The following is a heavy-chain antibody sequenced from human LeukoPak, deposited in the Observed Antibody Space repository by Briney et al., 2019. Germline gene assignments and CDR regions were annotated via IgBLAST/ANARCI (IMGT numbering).Heavy chain of an antibody. CDR3: ARDRHRRHYYDSSLRPTLDY. J-gene: IGHJ4*02. Sequence: GASVTVSCKASGYTFTNFGLSWVRQAPAQGLEWMGWISGYHGNTNYAQKLQGRVTMTTDTSTSTAYMDLRSLRSDDTAVYYCARDRHRRHYYDSSLRPTLDYWGQGTLVTVSS. V-gene: IGHV1-18*01. CDR2: ISGYHGNT. D-gene: IGHD3-22*01. CDR1: GYTFTNFG.